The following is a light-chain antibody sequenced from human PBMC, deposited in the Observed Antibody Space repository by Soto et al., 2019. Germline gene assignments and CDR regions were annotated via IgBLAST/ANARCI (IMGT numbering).Light chain of an antibody. V-gene: IGKV3-20*01. J-gene: IGKJ4*01. CDR1: QSVSSNY. CDR3: KQYGTSPLT. Sequence: SPGNLSSSPGERAPLSCRARQSVSSNYLAWYQQKHGQAPRLLIYGASTRATGITARFSGSGSGTDFTITISRMENEDFEIYYCKQYGTSPLTVGGGTKGDIK. CDR2: GAS.